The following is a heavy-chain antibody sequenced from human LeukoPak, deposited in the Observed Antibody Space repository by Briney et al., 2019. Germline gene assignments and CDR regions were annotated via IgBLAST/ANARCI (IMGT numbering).Heavy chain of an antibody. V-gene: IGHV1-2*06. CDR1: GYTFTGYY. CDR3: ARDLGEQRNGYNYEAFDY. Sequence: GASVKVSCKASGYTFTGYYMHWVRQAPGQGPEWMGRINPNSGGTNYAQKFQGRVTMTRDTSISTAYMELSRLRSDDTAVYYCARDLGEQRNGYNYEAFDYWGQGTLVTVSS. D-gene: IGHD5-24*01. J-gene: IGHJ4*02. CDR2: INPNSGGT.